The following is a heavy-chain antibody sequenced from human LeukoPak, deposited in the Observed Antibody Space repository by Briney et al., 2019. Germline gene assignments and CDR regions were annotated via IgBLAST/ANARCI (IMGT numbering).Heavy chain of an antibody. CDR2: IRSKANSYAT. V-gene: IGHV3-73*01. CDR3: AKGVPGSSGYWDY. Sequence: GGSLRLSCAASGFTYSGSAMHWVRQASGKGLEWVGRIRSKANSYATAYAASVKGRFTISRDDSKNTAYLQMNSLKTEDTAVYYCAKGVPGSSGYWDYWGQGTLVTVSS. CDR1: GFTYSGSA. J-gene: IGHJ4*02. D-gene: IGHD3-22*01.